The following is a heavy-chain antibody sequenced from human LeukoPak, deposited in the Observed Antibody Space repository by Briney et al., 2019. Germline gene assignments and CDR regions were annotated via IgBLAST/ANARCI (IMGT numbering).Heavy chain of an antibody. CDR3: ASPGGAVAGNFDY. D-gene: IGHD6-19*01. Sequence: ASVKVSCKASGDTFSSYYVHWVRQAPGQGLEWMGIMNPSGGSIRYAQKFQGRVTMTRDTSISTAYMELSRLRSDDTAVYYCASPGGAVAGNFDYWGQGTLVTVSS. CDR2: MNPSGGSI. V-gene: IGHV1-46*01. CDR1: GDTFSSYY. J-gene: IGHJ4*02.